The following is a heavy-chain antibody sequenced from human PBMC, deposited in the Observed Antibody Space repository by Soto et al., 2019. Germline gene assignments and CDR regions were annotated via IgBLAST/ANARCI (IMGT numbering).Heavy chain of an antibody. Sequence: QVQLQQSGPGLVKPSQTLSLTCAISGDSVSSNSSAWNWIRQSPSRGLEWLGRTYYRSKWYNDCALFVNSRITINPDTSKNQSSLQLTSVTPEDTAVYYCAREVASPLTFAYWGQGTLVTVSS. D-gene: IGHD5-12*01. V-gene: IGHV6-1*01. CDR1: GDSVSSNSSA. CDR2: TYYRSKWYN. J-gene: IGHJ4*02. CDR3: AREVASPLTFAY.